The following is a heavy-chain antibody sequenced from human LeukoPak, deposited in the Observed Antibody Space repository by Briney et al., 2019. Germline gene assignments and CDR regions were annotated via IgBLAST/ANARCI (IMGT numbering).Heavy chain of an antibody. CDR3: ARGVVRFDY. D-gene: IGHD4-23*01. CDR2: ITSSSTYI. J-gene: IGHJ4*02. Sequence: PGGSLRLSCAASGFTLSAYTMNWVRQAPGKGLEWVSSITSSSTYIYYAESVKGRFTISRDNAKNSLYLQMNSLRGEDTAVYYCARGVVRFDYWGQGTLVTVSS. CDR1: GFTLSAYT. V-gene: IGHV3-21*01.